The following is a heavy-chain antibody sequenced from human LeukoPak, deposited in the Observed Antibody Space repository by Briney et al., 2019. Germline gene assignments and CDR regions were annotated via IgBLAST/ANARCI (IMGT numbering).Heavy chain of an antibody. V-gene: IGHV4-34*01. Sequence: SETLSLTCAVYGGSFSGYYWSWIRQPPGKGLEWIGEINHSGSTNYNPSLKSRVTISVDTSKNQFSLKLSSVTAADTAVYYCARVFSGGSYYPYYYYYMDVWGKGTTVTVSS. D-gene: IGHD1-26*01. CDR2: INHSGST. CDR1: GGSFSGYY. CDR3: ARVFSGGSYYPYYYYYMDV. J-gene: IGHJ6*03.